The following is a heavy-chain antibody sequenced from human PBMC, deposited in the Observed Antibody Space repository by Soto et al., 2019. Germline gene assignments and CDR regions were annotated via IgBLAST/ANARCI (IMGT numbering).Heavy chain of an antibody. Sequence: SETLSLTCTVSGGSISSYYWSWIRQPPGKGLEWIGYIYYSGSTNYNPSLKSRVTISVDTSKNQFSLKLSSVTAADTAVYYCARVKDYFWASYPNWFDPWGQGTLVTVSS. CDR2: IYYSGST. CDR3: ARVKDYFWASYPNWFDP. V-gene: IGHV4-59*01. D-gene: IGHD3-16*02. CDR1: GGSISSYY. J-gene: IGHJ5*02.